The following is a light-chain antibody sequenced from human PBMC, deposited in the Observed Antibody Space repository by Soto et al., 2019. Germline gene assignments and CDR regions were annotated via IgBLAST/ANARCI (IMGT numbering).Light chain of an antibody. CDR3: CSYAGSSTFLV. Sequence: QSVLTQPASVSGSPGQSITISCTGTSSDVGSYNLVSWYQQHPGKAPKLMIYEVSKRPSGVSNRFSGSKSGNTASLTISGLQPQDEADYYCCSYAGSSTFLVFGTGTK. CDR2: EVS. V-gene: IGLV2-23*02. CDR1: SSDVGSYNL. J-gene: IGLJ1*01.